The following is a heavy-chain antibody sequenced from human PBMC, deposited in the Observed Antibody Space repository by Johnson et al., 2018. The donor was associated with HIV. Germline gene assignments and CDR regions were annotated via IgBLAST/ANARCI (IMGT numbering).Heavy chain of an antibody. Sequence: QVQLVESGVGVVQPGRSLRLSCSASGFTFSNYPMNWVRQAPGKGLEWVAVISFDGNNKYYADSVKGRFTILRDNSKNTLYLQMNSLRVEDTAGYYCARIDYSNYEEAFDIWGQGTMVTVSS. CDR1: GFTFSNYP. J-gene: IGHJ3*02. CDR2: ISFDGNNK. CDR3: ARIDYSNYEEAFDI. D-gene: IGHD4-11*01. V-gene: IGHV3-30-3*01.